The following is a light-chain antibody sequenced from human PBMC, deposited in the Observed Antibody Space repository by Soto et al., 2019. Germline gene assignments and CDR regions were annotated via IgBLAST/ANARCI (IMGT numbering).Light chain of an antibody. CDR3: QQYGSLPFT. CDR2: GAS. V-gene: IGKV3-20*01. Sequence: EIVLTQSPGTLSLSPGERATLSCRASQSVSSSYLAWYQPKPGQAPRLLIYGASSRATGIPDRFSGSESGTDLTLTISRLEPEDLAVYYCQQYGSLPFTFGPGTKVGIK. CDR1: QSVSSSY. J-gene: IGKJ3*01.